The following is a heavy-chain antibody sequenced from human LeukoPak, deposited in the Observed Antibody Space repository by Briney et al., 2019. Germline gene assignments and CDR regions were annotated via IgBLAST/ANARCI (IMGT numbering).Heavy chain of an antibody. CDR3: ARAMVRGVNHFDY. CDR2: ISYDGSNK. Sequence: GGSLRLSCAASGFTFGSYAMHWVRQAPGKGLEWVAVISYDGSNKYYADSVKGRFTISRDNSKNTLYLQMNSLRAEDTAVYYCARAMVRGVNHFDYWGQGTLVTVSS. CDR1: GFTFGSYA. D-gene: IGHD3-10*01. J-gene: IGHJ4*02. V-gene: IGHV3-30*01.